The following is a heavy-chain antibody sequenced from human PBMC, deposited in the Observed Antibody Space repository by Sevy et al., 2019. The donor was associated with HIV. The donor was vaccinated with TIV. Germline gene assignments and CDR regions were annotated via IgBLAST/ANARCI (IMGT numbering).Heavy chain of an antibody. CDR1: SNSINSYY. J-gene: IGHJ4*02. V-gene: IGHV4-59*08. Sequence: SETLSLTCTVSSNSINSYYWSWIRQPPGKGLEWIGYIYYSGTTNYNLSLKTRVTISLDTSTNQFSLKVTSVTAADTAVYYCARQGYSYGQKGPYYFDYWGQGALVTVSS. D-gene: IGHD5-12*01. CDR2: IYYSGTT. CDR3: ARQGYSYGQKGPYYFDY.